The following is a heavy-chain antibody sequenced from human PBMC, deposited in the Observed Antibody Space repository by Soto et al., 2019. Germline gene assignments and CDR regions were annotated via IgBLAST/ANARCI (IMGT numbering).Heavy chain of an antibody. CDR3: AGEQWAGGRDV. V-gene: IGHV3-21*01. D-gene: IGHD6-19*01. CDR1: GFTFSSYS. Sequence: EVQLVESGGGLVKPGGSLRLSCAASGFTFSSYSMNWVRQAPGKGLEWVSSISSSSSYIYYADSVKGRFTISRDSAKNSLYLQRTSLRAEDTAVYYCAGEQWAGGRDVWSQGTAVTVSS. J-gene: IGHJ6*02. CDR2: ISSSSSYI.